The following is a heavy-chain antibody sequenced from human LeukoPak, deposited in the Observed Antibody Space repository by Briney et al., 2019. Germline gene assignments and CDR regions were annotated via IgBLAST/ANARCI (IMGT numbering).Heavy chain of an antibody. V-gene: IGHV1-2*02. CDR3: ARGGGFYNAWFDP. Sequence: GASVKVSCKASLYTLTAYYMHWVRQAPGQGLEWMGWINPNSGATNYAQKFQGRVTMTRDTSISTVHMELISLRSDDTAVYYCARGGGFYNAWFDPWGQGTPVTVSS. CDR1: LYTLTAYY. J-gene: IGHJ5*02. D-gene: IGHD3-9*01. CDR2: INPNSGAT.